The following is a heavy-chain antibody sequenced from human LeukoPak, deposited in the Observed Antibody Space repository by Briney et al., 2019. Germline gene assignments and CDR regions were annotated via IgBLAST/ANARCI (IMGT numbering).Heavy chain of an antibody. CDR3: ARNSPVYWNFDL. J-gene: IGHJ2*01. CDR2: LYYTGTT. V-gene: IGHV4-39*01. Sequence: NPSETLSLTCTVSGDSVNNNRHYWAWIRQPPGKGLEWVGSLYYTGTTYYNPSLGSRVTMSVDSSNNQFSLTLTSVTAADTAIYYCARNSPVYWNFDLWGRGTLVSVSS. CDR1: GDSVNNNRHY. D-gene: IGHD2/OR15-2a*01.